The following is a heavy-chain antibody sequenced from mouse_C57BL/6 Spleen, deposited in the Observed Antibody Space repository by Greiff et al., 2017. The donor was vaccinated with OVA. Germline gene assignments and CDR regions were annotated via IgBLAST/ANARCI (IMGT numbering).Heavy chain of an antibody. CDR1: GFTFRSYA. V-gene: IGHV5-4*03. CDR3: ARALTGTLRFYFDY. D-gene: IGHD4-1*01. Sequence: DVKLVESGGGLVKPGGSLKLSCAASGFTFRSYAMSWVRQTPEKRLEWVATISDGGSYTSYPDNVKGRFTISRDNAKNNLYLQMSHLKSEDTAMYYCARALTGTLRFYFDYWGQGTTLTVSS. CDR2: ISDGGSYT. J-gene: IGHJ2*01.